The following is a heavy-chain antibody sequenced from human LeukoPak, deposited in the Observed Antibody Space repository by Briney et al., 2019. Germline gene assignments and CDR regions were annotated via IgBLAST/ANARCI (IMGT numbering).Heavy chain of an antibody. D-gene: IGHD2/OR15-2a*01. V-gene: IGHV3-11*01. Sequence: AGGSLRLSCAASGFTFSDYYMTWIRQAPGKGLEWISFISSSGDSLYYADSVRGRFTISRDNAKSSLFLQMDSLRAEDTAVYYCAREIVILPDYFYYGLDVWGQGTTVIVSS. CDR2: ISSSGDSL. J-gene: IGHJ6*02. CDR1: GFTFSDYY. CDR3: AREIVILPDYFYYGLDV.